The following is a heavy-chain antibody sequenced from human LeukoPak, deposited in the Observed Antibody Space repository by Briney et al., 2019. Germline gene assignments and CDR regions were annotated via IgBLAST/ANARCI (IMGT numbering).Heavy chain of an antibody. V-gene: IGHV3-30*18. J-gene: IGHJ4*02. D-gene: IGHD4-23*01. CDR1: GFTFSSYG. Sequence: GGSLRLSCAASGFTFSSYGMPWVRQAPGKGLEWVAVISYDGSNKYYADSVKGRFTISRDNSKNTLYLQMNSLRAEDTAVYYCAKDDDYGGDFDYWGQGTLVTVSS. CDR3: AKDDDYGGDFDY. CDR2: ISYDGSNK.